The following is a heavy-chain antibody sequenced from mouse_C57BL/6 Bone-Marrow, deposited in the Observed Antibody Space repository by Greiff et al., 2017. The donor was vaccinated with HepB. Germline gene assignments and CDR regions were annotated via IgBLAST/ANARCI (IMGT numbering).Heavy chain of an antibody. V-gene: IGHV2-2*01. Sequence: VKLMESGPGLVQPSQSLSITCTVSGFSLTSYGVHWVRQSPGKGLEWLGVIWSGGSTDYNAAFISRLSISKDNSKSQVFFKMNSLQADDTAIYYCARKGFPYYYGSVYAMDYWGQGTSVTVSS. CDR3: ARKGFPYYYGSVYAMDY. CDR2: IWSGGST. D-gene: IGHD1-1*01. J-gene: IGHJ4*01. CDR1: GFSLTSYG.